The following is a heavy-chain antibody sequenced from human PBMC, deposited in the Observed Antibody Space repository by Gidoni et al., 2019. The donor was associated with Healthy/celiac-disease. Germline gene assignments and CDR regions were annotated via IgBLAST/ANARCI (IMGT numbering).Heavy chain of an antibody. D-gene: IGHD2-15*01. CDR3: ARYCSGGSCYLDAFDI. Sequence: QLQLQESGSGLVKPSQTLSLTCAVSGGSISSGGYSWSWIRQPPGKGLEWIGYIYHSGSTYYNPSLKSRVTISVDRSKNQFSLKLSSVTAADTAVYYCARYCSGGSCYLDAFDIWGQGTMVTVSS. J-gene: IGHJ3*02. CDR2: IYHSGST. CDR1: GGSISSGGYS. V-gene: IGHV4-30-2*01.